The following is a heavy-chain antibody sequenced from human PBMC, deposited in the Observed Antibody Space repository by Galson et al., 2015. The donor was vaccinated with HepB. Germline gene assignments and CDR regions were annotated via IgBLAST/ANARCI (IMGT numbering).Heavy chain of an antibody. D-gene: IGHD6-19*01. J-gene: IGHJ4*02. Sequence: CKASGYIFTGYFIHWVRQAPGQGLEWMGWIDPNSGATYYAQKFQGWATLTRDTSVTTAFMDLRRLRSDDTTVYCCARLIAVAGTGGYYFDSWGQGTLVTVSS. CDR3: ARLIAVAGTGGYYFDS. CDR2: IDPNSGAT. CDR1: GYIFTGYF. V-gene: IGHV1-2*04.